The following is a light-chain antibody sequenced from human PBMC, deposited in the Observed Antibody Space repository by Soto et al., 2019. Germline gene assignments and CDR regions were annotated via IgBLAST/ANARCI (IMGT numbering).Light chain of an antibody. CDR2: DAS. Sequence: ESMLTQSPDTLSLSPGERATLSCRASQSVSSYLAWYQQKPGQAPRLLIYDASNRATGIPARFSGSGSGTDFTLTISSLEPEDFAVYFCQQRCHWLPFGGGTKVDIK. CDR1: QSVSSY. V-gene: IGKV3-11*01. J-gene: IGKJ4*01. CDR3: QQRCHWLP.